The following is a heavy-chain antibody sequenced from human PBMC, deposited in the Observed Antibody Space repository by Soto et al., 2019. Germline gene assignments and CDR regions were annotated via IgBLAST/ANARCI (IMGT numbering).Heavy chain of an antibody. CDR1: GFSLTSRPLG. Sequence: QITLKESGPTLVKPTETLTLTCSFSGFSLTSRPLGVGWIRQPPGKALECLALIYWDDDKRYSPSLRSRLAITKETQNNQVVLRMTNVDTTDTATYYCAHRRGGVDWHDGDFDFWGQGTLVTVSS. CDR3: AHRRGGVDWHDGDFDF. J-gene: IGHJ4*02. D-gene: IGHD1-1*01. V-gene: IGHV2-5*02. CDR2: IYWDDDK.